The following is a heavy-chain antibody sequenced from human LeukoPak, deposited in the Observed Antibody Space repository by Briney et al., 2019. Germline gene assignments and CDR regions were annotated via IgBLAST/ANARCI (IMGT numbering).Heavy chain of an antibody. D-gene: IGHD4-17*01. CDR1: GGPISSYF. V-gene: IGHV4-59*01. Sequence: SETLSLTCTVSGGPISSYFCSWIRQPPEKGLEWIGYLYYGETTNYNPSLKSRVTISVDTSKNQFSLKLSSVTAADTAVYYCARGGYGDSPFDYWGQGTLVTVSS. CDR2: LYYGETT. CDR3: ARGGYGDSPFDY. J-gene: IGHJ4*02.